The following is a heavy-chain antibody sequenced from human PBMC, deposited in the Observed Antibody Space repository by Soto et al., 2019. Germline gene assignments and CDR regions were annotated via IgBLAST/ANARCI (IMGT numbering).Heavy chain of an antibody. J-gene: IGHJ3*02. CDR1: GFTFSSYG. CDR2: ISKDGSTK. Sequence: PGGSLRLSCAASGFTFSSYGMHWVRQAPGKGLEWVAVISKDGSTKYDADSVKGRFTISRDNSKNTLYLQMNSLRAEDTAVYYCARDHIAAAGTAFDIWGQGTMVTVSS. D-gene: IGHD6-13*01. V-gene: IGHV3-30*03. CDR3: ARDHIAAAGTAFDI.